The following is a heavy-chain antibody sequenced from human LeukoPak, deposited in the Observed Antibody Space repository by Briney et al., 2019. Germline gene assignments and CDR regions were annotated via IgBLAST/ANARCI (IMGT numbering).Heavy chain of an antibody. CDR2: ISSGSTI. CDR1: GFTFSSYE. V-gene: IGHV3-48*03. D-gene: IGHD2-15*01. J-gene: IGHJ3*02. Sequence: PGGSLRLSCAASGFTFSSYEMNWVRQAPGKGLEWVSYISSGSTIYYADSVKGRFTISRDNAKNSLYLQMNSLRAEDTAVYYCARGWAARVAFDIWGQGTMVTVSS. CDR3: ARGWAARVAFDI.